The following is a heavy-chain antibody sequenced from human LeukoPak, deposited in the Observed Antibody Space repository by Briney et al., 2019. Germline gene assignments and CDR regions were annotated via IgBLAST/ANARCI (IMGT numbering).Heavy chain of an antibody. CDR1: GFTFSSYW. J-gene: IGHJ6*02. V-gene: IGHV3-7*04. CDR2: IKQDGSEK. D-gene: IGHD6-13*01. CDR3: ARGLIAAAGTGYYYYYGMDV. Sequence: GGSLRLSCAASGFTFSSYWMSWVRQAPGKGLEWVANIKQDGSEKYYVDSAKGRFTISRDNAKNSLYLQMNSLRAEDSAVYYCARGLIAAAGTGYYYYYGMDVWGQGTTVTVSS.